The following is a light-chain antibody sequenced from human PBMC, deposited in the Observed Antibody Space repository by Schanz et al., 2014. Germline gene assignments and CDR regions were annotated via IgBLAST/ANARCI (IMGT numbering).Light chain of an antibody. CDR3: SSYAGSSTQV. CDR2: EVT. V-gene: IGLV2-8*01. Sequence: QSALTQPPSASGSPKQSVSISCTGTSSDVGGYNSVSWYQQHPGKAPKLMIYEVTKRPSGVPDRFSGSKSGNTASLTVSGLQSEDEADYYCSSYAGSSTQVFGGGTKLTVL. CDR1: SSDVGGYNS. J-gene: IGLJ3*02.